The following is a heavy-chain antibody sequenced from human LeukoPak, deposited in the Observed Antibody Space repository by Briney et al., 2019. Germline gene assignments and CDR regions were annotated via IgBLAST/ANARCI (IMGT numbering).Heavy chain of an antibody. CDR2: IWYDGSNK. Sequence: PGRSLRLSCAASGFTFSSYGMHWVRQAPGKGLEWVAVIWYDGSNKYYADSVKGRFTISRDNSKNTLYLQMNSLRAEDTAVYYCANRKSFSGWPFDYWGQGTLVTVSS. V-gene: IGHV3-33*06. J-gene: IGHJ4*02. CDR1: GFTFSSYG. CDR3: ANRKSFSGWPFDY. D-gene: IGHD3-10*01.